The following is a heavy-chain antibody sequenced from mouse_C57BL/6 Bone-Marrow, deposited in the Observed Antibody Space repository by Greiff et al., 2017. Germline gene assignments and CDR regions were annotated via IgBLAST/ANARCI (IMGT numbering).Heavy chain of an antibody. V-gene: IGHV1-39*01. CDR2: INPNYGTT. CDR3: ARPLYYGSSFYWYCDV. J-gene: IGHJ1*03. CDR1: GYSFTDYN. Sequence: VQLQQSGPELVKPGASVKISCKASGYSFTDYNMNWVKQSNGKSLEWIGVINPNYGTTSYNQKFKGKATLTVDQSSSTAYMQLNSLTSEDSAVXYCARPLYYGSSFYWYCDVWGTGTTVTVSS. D-gene: IGHD1-1*01.